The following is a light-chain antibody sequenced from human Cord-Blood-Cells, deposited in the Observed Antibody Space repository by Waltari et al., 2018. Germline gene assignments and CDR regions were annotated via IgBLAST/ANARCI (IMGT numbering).Light chain of an antibody. V-gene: IGLV2-23*02. CDR3: CSYAGSYV. Sequence: QSALTHPASVSGSPGQSITISCTGTSSDVGSYNLFSWYQQHPGKAPKLMIYEVSKRPSGVSNRFSGSKSGNTASLTISGLQAEDEADYYCCSYAGSYVFGTGTKVTVL. CDR2: EVS. CDR1: SSDVGSYNL. J-gene: IGLJ1*01.